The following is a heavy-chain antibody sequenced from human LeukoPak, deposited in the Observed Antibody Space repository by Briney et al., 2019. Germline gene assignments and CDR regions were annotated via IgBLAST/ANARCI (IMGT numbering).Heavy chain of an antibody. CDR2: IYHSGST. CDR1: GYTISSGYY. J-gene: IGHJ6*03. V-gene: IGHV4-38-2*01. D-gene: IGHD3/OR15-3a*01. Sequence: PSETLSLTCAVSGYTISSGYYWGWIWQPPGKGLEWIGSIYHSGSTYYNPSLKSRVTISVDTSKNQFSLKLSSVTAADTAVYYCARAGLTIYYYYYMDVWGKGTTVTVSS. CDR3: ARAGLTIYYYYYMDV.